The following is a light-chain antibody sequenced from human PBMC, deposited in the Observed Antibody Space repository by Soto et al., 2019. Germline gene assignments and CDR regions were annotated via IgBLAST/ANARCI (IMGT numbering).Light chain of an antibody. J-gene: IGLJ1*01. CDR1: SSDFGGYNY. V-gene: IGLV2-14*01. CDR3: SSYTSSSTPYV. Sequence: QSVLTQPASVSGSPGQSITISCTGTSSDFGGYNYVSWYQQHPVKAPKLMIYDVTNRPSGVSDRFSGSKSGNTASLTISGLQAEDEAYYYCSSYTSSSTPYVFGAGTKLIVL. CDR2: DVT.